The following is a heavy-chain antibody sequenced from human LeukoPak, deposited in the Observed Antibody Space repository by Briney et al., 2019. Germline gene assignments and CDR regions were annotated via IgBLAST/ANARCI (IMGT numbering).Heavy chain of an antibody. J-gene: IGHJ4*02. CDR2: IRYDGSNK. Sequence: GGSLRLSCAASGFTFSNYAMHWVRQAPGKGLEWVTFIRYDGSNKYYAESVKGRFTISRDNSKNTLNLQMSSLRAEDTAVYYCAKAIHSSSSGVVDYWGQGTLVTVSS. CDR3: AKAIHSSSSGVVDY. D-gene: IGHD6-6*01. V-gene: IGHV3-30*02. CDR1: GFTFSNYA.